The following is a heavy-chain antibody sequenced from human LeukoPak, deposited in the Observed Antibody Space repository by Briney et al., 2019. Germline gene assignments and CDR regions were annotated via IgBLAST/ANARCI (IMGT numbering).Heavy chain of an antibody. CDR3: ALRVGYCSGGSCQH. D-gene: IGHD2-15*01. V-gene: IGHV3-23*01. J-gene: IGHJ4*02. Sequence: PGGSLRLSCAASGFTFSSYAMSWVRQAPGKGLEWVSGISERLDEVYYAGSVKGRFTISRDNPKNTLYLEMNSLRAEDTAMYYCALRVGYCSGGSCQHWGQGTLVTVSS. CDR1: GFTFSSYA. CDR2: ISERLDEV.